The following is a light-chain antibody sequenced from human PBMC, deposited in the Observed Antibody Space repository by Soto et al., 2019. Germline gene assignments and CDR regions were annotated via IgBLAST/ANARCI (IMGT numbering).Light chain of an antibody. Sequence: DIQMTQSPSSLSVSVGDRVTITCRASQIIAAYLNWYQQKPGKAPNLLIYGASTLQTGVPSRFSGSGSGTDFTLTITNLQPEDFATYYCQQTYRTPYTFGLGTKLEIK. J-gene: IGKJ2*01. V-gene: IGKV1-39*01. CDR1: QIIAAY. CDR2: GAS. CDR3: QQTYRTPYT.